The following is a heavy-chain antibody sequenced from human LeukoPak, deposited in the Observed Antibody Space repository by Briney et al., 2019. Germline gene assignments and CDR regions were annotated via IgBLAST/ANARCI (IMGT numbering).Heavy chain of an antibody. V-gene: IGHV3-30-3*01. D-gene: IGHD5-12*01. CDR3: ARGRWLQPFDY. CDR2: ISYDGSNK. Sequence: GRSLRLSCAASGFTFSSYAVHWVRQAPGKGLEWVAVISYDGSNKYYADSVKGRFTISRDNSKNTPYLQMNSLRAEDTAVYYCARGRWLQPFDYWGQGTLVTVSS. J-gene: IGHJ4*02. CDR1: GFTFSSYA.